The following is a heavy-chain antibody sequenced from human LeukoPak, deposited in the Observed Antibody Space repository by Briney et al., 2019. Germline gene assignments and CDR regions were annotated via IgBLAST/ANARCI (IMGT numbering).Heavy chain of an antibody. CDR3: AREKYYYDSSGHHSGWFDP. Sequence: SETLSLTCTVSGGSISSYYWSWIRQPPGKGLEWIGYIYYSGSTNYNPSLKSRATISVDTSKNQFSLKLSSVTAADTAVYYCAREKYYYDSSGHHSGWFDPWGQGTLVTVSS. CDR2: IYYSGST. CDR1: GGSISSYY. V-gene: IGHV4-59*01. D-gene: IGHD3-22*01. J-gene: IGHJ5*02.